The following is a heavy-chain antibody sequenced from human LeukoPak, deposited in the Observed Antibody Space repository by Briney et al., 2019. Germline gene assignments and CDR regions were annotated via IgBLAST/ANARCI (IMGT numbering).Heavy chain of an antibody. CDR1: GLTFSSYW. V-gene: IGHV3-7*01. J-gene: IGHJ3*02. Sequence: GGSLRLSCAASGLTFSSYWMSWVRQAPGKGLEWVANIKQDGSEKHYVDSVTGRFTISRDNIKNSLYLQMNSLRADDTAVYYCARDLAGPPQEAFDIWGQGTMVTVFS. CDR2: IKQDGSEK. CDR3: ARDLAGPPQEAFDI.